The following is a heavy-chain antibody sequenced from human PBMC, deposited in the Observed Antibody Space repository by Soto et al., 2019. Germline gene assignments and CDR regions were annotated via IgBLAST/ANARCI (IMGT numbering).Heavy chain of an antibody. V-gene: IGHV3-15*01. D-gene: IGHD3-10*01. CDR2: IKSKTDGGTT. CDR3: TSSMVRGVIDY. J-gene: IGHJ4*02. CDR1: GFTFSNAW. Sequence: GGSLRLSCAASGFTFSNAWMSWVRQAPGKGLEWVGRIKSKTDGGTTDYAAPVKGRFTISRDDSKNTLYLQMNSLKTEDTAGYYCTSSMVRGVIDYWGQGTLVTVSS.